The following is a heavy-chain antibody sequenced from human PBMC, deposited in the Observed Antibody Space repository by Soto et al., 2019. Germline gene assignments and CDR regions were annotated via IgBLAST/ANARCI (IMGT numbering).Heavy chain of an antibody. V-gene: IGHV3-15*07. D-gene: IGHD1-1*01. Sequence: GGSLRLSCADSGFTFSNAWMNWVRQAPGKGLEWVGRIKGKIDGGTTDYAAPVKDRFTISRDDSKNTLYLQMNSLKTEDTAVYYCTSQLRFDSWGQGTLVTVS. CDR2: IKGKIDGGTT. J-gene: IGHJ4*02. CDR1: GFTFSNAW. CDR3: TSQLRFDS.